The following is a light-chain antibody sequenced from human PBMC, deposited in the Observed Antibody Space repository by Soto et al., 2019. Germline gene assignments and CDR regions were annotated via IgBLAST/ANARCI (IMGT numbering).Light chain of an antibody. CDR3: GTWDSSLSTGWM. V-gene: IGLV1-51*02. CDR2: ENN. Sequence: QSVLTQPPSVSAAPGQKVTISCSGTSSNIRNNYVSWYQQVPGTAPKLLIYENNKRPSGIPDRFSGSKSGTSATLGITGLQTGDEADYYCGTWDSSLSTGWMFGGGTKVTVL. CDR1: SSNIRNNY. J-gene: IGLJ3*02.